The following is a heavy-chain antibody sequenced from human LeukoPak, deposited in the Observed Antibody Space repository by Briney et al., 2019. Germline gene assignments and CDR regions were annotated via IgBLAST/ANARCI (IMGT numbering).Heavy chain of an antibody. Sequence: ASVKLSCRASGYTFTGYYMHWVRQAPGQGLELMGWINPNSGGTNYAQKFQGRVTMTRDTSISTAYMELSRLRSDDTAVYYCARDPWEDGDYGWNWFDPWGQGTLVTVSS. D-gene: IGHD4-17*01. CDR3: ARDPWEDGDYGWNWFDP. J-gene: IGHJ5*02. CDR2: INPNSGGT. V-gene: IGHV1-2*02. CDR1: GYTFTGYY.